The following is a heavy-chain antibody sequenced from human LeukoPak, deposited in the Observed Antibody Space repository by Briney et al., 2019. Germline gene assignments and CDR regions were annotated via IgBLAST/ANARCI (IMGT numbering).Heavy chain of an antibody. CDR3: ARGRVSSGWYNWYFDL. CDR1: GYTFTSYY. V-gene: IGHV1-46*01. Sequence: ASVKVSCKASGYTFTSYYMHWVRQAPGQGLEWMGIINPSGGSTSYAQKFQGRVTMTRDTSTSTVYMELSSLRAEDTAVYYCARGRVSSGWYNWYFDLWGRGTLVTVSS. J-gene: IGHJ2*01. D-gene: IGHD6-19*01. CDR2: INPSGGST.